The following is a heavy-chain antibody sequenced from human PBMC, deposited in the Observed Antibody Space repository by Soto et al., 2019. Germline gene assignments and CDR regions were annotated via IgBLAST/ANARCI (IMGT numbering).Heavy chain of an antibody. V-gene: IGHV3-20*04. Sequence: EVQLVESGGGVVRPGGSLRLSCAASGFTFEEYGMGWIRQVPGKGLEWVSHINWNGGRTDYADSVRGRFTISRDNARKSLYLQMNSLRAEDTALYYCARDFYFLDPGAFDFWGRGTMVTVSS. D-gene: IGHD3-10*01. J-gene: IGHJ3*01. CDR2: INWNGGRT. CDR3: ARDFYFLDPGAFDF. CDR1: GFTFEEYG.